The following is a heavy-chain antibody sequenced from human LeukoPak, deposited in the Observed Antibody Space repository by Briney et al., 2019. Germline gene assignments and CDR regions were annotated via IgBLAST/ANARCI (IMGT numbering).Heavy chain of an antibody. J-gene: IGHJ6*02. CDR2: ISWNSGSI. Sequence: GGSLRLSCAASGFTFDDYAMHWVRQAPGKGLEWVSGISWNSGSIGYADSVKGRFTISRDNAKNSLYLQMNSLRAEDTALYYCAKDVHLGYCSSTSCYGNYGMDVWGQGTTVTVSS. D-gene: IGHD2-2*01. CDR3: AKDVHLGYCSSTSCYGNYGMDV. CDR1: GFTFDDYA. V-gene: IGHV3-9*01.